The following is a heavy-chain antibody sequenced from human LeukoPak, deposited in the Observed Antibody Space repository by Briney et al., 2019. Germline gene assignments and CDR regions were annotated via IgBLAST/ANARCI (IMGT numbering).Heavy chain of an antibody. CDR2: ISGSGRNT. CDR3: AKDEGVVLSTSFDFGH. J-gene: IGHJ4*02. Sequence: GGSLRLSCVVSGFTFSTYAMSWVRQAPGKGLEWVAFISGSGRNTYYADSVKGRFTISRDNFRNTLSLQMNSLRPGDTAIYYCAKDEGVVLSTSFDFGHWGQGTLVAVSS. V-gene: IGHV3-23*01. D-gene: IGHD3-10*01. CDR1: GFTFSTYA.